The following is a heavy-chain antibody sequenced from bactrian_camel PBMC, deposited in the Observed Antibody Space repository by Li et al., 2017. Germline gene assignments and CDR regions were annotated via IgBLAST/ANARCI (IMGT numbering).Heavy chain of an antibody. V-gene: IGHV3S57*01. CDR3: TKETEWVGYHEFAVH. CDR2: VDSDGVT. J-gene: IGHJ4*01. CDR1: GRKYSTYC. Sequence: HVQLVESGGGSVQAGGSLRLSCAISGRKYSTYCMGWFRQAPGKEREGVAGVDSDGVTACADSVKGRFTASRDDAKNTLYLQLNSLKTEDMAMYYCTKETEWVGYHEFAVHWGQGTQVTVS. D-gene: IGHD5*01.